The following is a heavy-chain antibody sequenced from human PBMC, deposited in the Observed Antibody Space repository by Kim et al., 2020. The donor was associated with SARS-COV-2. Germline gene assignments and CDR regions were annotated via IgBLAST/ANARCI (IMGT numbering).Heavy chain of an antibody. Sequence: GESLKISCKGSGYSFTSYWIGWVRQMPGKGLEWMGIIYPGDSDTRYSPSFQGQVTISADKSISTAYLQWSSLKASDTAMYYCARGLEYSSGWYGPIDYWGQGTLVTVSS. CDR1: GYSFTSYW. CDR3: ARGLEYSSGWYGPIDY. J-gene: IGHJ4*02. CDR2: IYPGDSDT. V-gene: IGHV5-51*01. D-gene: IGHD6-19*01.